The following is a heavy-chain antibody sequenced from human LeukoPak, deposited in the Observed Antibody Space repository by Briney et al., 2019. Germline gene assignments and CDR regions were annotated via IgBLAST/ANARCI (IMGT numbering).Heavy chain of an antibody. Sequence: SETLSLTCTVSGGSVSSHFWSCIRQPPGKGLEWIWYIYNSGITTYNPSLKSRVTMSVDTSKNQFSLMLRSVTAADTAVYYCARDHLPAGAPGYYMDVWGKGTTVTVSS. D-gene: IGHD4/OR15-4a*01. J-gene: IGHJ6*03. V-gene: IGHV4-59*02. CDR1: GGSVSSHF. CDR3: ARDHLPAGAPGYYMDV. CDR2: IYNSGIT.